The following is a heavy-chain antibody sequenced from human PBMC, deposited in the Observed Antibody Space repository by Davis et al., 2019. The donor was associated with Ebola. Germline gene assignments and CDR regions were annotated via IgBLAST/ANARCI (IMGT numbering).Heavy chain of an antibody. V-gene: IGHV4-59*12. J-gene: IGHJ3*02. CDR3: ARDTRPCGGDCYDDTFDM. CDR1: GVSITTYF. CDR2: IHHSGSA. Sequence: PSETLSLTCTVSGVSITTYFWSWIRQPPGKGLEWVGYIHHSGSANSNPSLKSRVTFSIDTSKSQVSLKLTSVTAADTAGYYCARDTRPCGGDCYDDTFDMWGQGTMVIVSS. D-gene: IGHD2-21*01.